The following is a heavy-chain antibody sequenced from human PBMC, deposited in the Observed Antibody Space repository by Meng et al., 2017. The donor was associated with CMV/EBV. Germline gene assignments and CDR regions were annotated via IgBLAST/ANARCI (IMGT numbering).Heavy chain of an antibody. CDR3: AKRFSLQSLGSSWYVRDY. CDR1: GFAFSSYA. J-gene: IGHJ4*02. D-gene: IGHD6-13*01. CDR2: IGTGGDT. Sequence: GESLKISCAASGFAFSSYALHWVRRAPGKGLEWVSAIGTGGDTYYADSVMGRFTISRDNAKNTLYLQMNSLRAEDTAVYYCAKRFSLQSLGSSWYVRDYWGQGTLVTVSS. V-gene: IGHV3-47*01.